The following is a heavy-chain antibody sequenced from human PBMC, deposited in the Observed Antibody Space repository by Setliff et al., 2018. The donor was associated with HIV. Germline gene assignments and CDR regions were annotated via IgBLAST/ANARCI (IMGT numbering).Heavy chain of an antibody. CDR1: GGFISSSSYY. Sequence: KTSETLSLTCTVSGGFISSSSYYWGWIRQPPGKGLEWIGSIFNDGRTYYNPSLKSRITIPMDTSTNQFSLKLSSVTAADTAVYFCARHFPSISLFFGDPGPFDRWGQGAQVTVSS. V-gene: IGHV4-39*01. CDR2: IFNDGRT. CDR3: ARHFPSISLFFGDPGPFDR. J-gene: IGHJ4*02. D-gene: IGHD3-10*01.